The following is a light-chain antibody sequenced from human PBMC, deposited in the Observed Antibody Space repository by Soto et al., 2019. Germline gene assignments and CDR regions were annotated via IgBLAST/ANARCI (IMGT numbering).Light chain of an antibody. J-gene: IGLJ1*01. Sequence: LAEPGAGSECPGQWIAISCTSTSSDVGGYNFVSWYQQHPGEAPKLIIHEVTNRPSGVSDRFSGSKSGNTASLTISGLQADDEADYYCSSHTAYTTRVFGSGTKVTVL. V-gene: IGLV2-14*01. CDR2: EVT. CDR3: SSHTAYTTRV. CDR1: SSDVGGYNF.